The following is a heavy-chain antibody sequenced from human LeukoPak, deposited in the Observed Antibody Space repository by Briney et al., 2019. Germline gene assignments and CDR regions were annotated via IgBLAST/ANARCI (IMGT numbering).Heavy chain of an antibody. CDR1: GFTLSNYG. J-gene: IGHJ4*02. V-gene: IGHV3-48*04. CDR2: ISNGDSGSAT. D-gene: IGHD6-19*01. Sequence: GGSLRLSCAASGFTLSNYGMHWVRQAPGKGLEWVSYISNGDSGSATYYADSVKGRFTISRDNAKNSFYLQMNSLRAEDTAVYYCAREHSSAWYFFDYWGQGTLVTVSS. CDR3: AREHSSAWYFFDY.